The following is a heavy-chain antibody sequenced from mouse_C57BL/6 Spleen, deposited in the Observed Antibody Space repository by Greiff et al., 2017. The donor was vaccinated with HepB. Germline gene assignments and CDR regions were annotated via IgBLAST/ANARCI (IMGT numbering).Heavy chain of an antibody. D-gene: IGHD1-1*01. V-gene: IGHV14-2*01. CDR1: GFNIKDYY. Sequence: VQLQQSGAELVKPGASVKLSCTASGFNIKDYYMHWVKQRTEQGLEWIGRIDPEDGETKYAPTFQGKATMTADTSSNTAYLQLSSLTSEDTAVYYCARGGLSTVVERYFDVWGTGTTVTVSS. J-gene: IGHJ1*03. CDR2: IDPEDGET. CDR3: ARGGLSTVVERYFDV.